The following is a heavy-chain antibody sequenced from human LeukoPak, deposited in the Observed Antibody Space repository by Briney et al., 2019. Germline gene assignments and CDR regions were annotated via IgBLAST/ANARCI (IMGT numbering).Heavy chain of an antibody. CDR2: IYYSGST. Sequence: SETLSLTCTVSGGSISSSSYYWGWIRQPPGKGLEWIGSIYYSGSTYYNPSLKSRVTISVDTSKNQFSLKLSSVTAADTAVYYCASQRGGTLYYYYYYMDVWGKGTTVTISS. D-gene: IGHD3-16*01. CDR1: GGSISSSSYY. V-gene: IGHV4-39*01. J-gene: IGHJ6*03. CDR3: ASQRGGTLYYYYYYMDV.